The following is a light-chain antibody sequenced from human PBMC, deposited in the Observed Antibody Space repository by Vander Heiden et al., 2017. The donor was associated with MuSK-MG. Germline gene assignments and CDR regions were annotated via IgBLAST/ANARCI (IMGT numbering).Light chain of an antibody. J-gene: IGKJ5*01. CDR3: RQFNSYPIT. Sequence: AIHLTQSPSSLSASVGDRATITCRASQGISNSLAWYQQKPGKAPKVLVYDASTLQSGVPSRFSGSGSGTDFTLTISSLQPEDFATYYCRQFNSYPITLGQGTRLEIE. V-gene: IGKV1-13*02. CDR1: QGISNS. CDR2: DAS.